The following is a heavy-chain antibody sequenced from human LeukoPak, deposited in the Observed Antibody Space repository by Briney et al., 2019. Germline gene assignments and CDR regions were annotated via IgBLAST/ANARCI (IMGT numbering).Heavy chain of an antibody. CDR3: VSTATFDY. J-gene: IGHJ4*02. CDR1: GFTFSSYW. V-gene: IGHV3-7*02. D-gene: IGHD1-1*01. CDR2: IKQDGSEK. Sequence: PGGSLRLSCAASGFTFSSYWMSWVRQAPGKGLEWVASIKQDGSEKNYVDSVKGRFTISRDNAKNSLYLQMNSLRAEDTAVYYCVSTATFDYWGQGTLVTVSS.